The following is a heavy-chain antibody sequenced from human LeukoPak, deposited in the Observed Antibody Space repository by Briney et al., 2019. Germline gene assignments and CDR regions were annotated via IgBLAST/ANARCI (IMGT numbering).Heavy chain of an antibody. CDR2: ISGSGVIT. CDR1: GFTFNNHA. D-gene: IGHD1-1*01. Sequence: GGSLRLSCAASGFTFNNHAMCWVRQAPGMGLEWGSTISGSGVITYYVDSVRGRFTISRDNSKTTLYMQLNSLRPEDMAIYYCAKSPGQIQLDYFDYWGQGTLVTVSS. J-gene: IGHJ4*02. V-gene: IGHV3-23*01. CDR3: AKSPGQIQLDYFDY.